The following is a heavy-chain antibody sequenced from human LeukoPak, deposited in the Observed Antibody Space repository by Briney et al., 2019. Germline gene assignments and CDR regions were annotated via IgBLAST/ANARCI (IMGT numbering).Heavy chain of an antibody. CDR1: GYTFTSYD. V-gene: IGHV1-8*01. J-gene: IGHJ5*02. CDR3: ARAMVRGVIRGDNWFDP. CDR2: MNPNSGNT. Sequence: ASVKVSCKASGYTFTSYDINWVRQATGQGLEWMGWMNPNSGNTGYAQKFQGRVTMTRNTSISTAYMELSSLRSEDTAVYYCARAMVRGVIRGDNWFDPWGQGTLVTVSS. D-gene: IGHD3-10*01.